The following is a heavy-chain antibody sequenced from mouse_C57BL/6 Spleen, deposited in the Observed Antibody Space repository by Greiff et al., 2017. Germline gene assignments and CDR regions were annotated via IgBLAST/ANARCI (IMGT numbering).Heavy chain of an antibody. CDR3: ARDYPC. Sequence: EVQVVESGGGLVKPGGSLKLSCAASGFTFSSYAMSWVRQTPEKRLEWVATISDGGSYTYYPDNVKGRFTISRDNAKNNLYLQMSHLKSEDTAMYYCARDYPCWGQGTSVTVAS. V-gene: IGHV5-4*01. CDR2: ISDGGSYT. CDR1: GFTFSSYA. J-gene: IGHJ4*01.